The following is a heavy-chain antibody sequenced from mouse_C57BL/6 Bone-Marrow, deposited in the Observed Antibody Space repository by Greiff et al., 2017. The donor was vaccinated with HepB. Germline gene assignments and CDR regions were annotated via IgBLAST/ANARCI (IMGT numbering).Heavy chain of an antibody. V-gene: IGHV1-81*01. CDR1: GYTFTSYG. Sequence: LVESGAELARPGASVKLSCKASGYTFTSYGISWVKQRTGQGLEWIGEIYPRSGNTYYNEKFKGKATLTADKSSSTAYMELRSLTSEDSAVYFCARTGTFAYWGQGTLVTVSA. CDR3: ARTGTFAY. D-gene: IGHD4-1*01. CDR2: IYPRSGNT. J-gene: IGHJ3*01.